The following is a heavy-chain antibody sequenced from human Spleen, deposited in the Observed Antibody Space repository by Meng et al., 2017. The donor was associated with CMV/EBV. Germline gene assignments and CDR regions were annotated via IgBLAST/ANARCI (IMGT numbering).Heavy chain of an antibody. CDR2: ISSSSNYI. CDR3: ARDPRDLGDRNWYFDL. J-gene: IGHJ2*01. D-gene: IGHD2-21*01. CDR1: VFTFSTYS. V-gene: IGHV3-21*01. Sequence: VFTFSTYSMNWVRQTPAKGLEWVSSISSSSNYIYYSDSVRGRFTISRDNAKKSLYLEMNSLTVEDMAVYYCARDPRDLGDRNWYFDLWGRGTLVTVSS.